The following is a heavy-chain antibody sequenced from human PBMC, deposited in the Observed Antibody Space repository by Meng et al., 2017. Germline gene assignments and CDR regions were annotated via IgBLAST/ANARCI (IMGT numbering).Heavy chain of an antibody. V-gene: IGHV4-31*03. Sequence: SETLSLTCTVSGDSISSSIYYWSWIRQHPGKGLEWIGYIYYSGSTYYNPSLKSRVTISVDTSKNQFSLKLSSVTAADTAVYYCARDPRGYSSGWYAWFDPWGQGTLVTVSS. CDR2: IYYSGST. CDR1: GDSISSSIYY. D-gene: IGHD6-19*01. CDR3: ARDPRGYSSGWYAWFDP. J-gene: IGHJ5*02.